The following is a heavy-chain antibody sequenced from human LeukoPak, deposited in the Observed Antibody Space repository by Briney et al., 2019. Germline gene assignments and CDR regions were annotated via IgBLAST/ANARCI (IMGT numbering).Heavy chain of an antibody. Sequence: PSETLSLTCTVSGGSISSSSYFWGWIRQPPGKGLEWIGSIYYSGSTYYNPSLKSRLTISVDTSKNQFSLKLSSVTAVDTAVCYCATSSGSYYYWGQGTLVTVSS. V-gene: IGHV4-39*01. D-gene: IGHD1-26*01. CDR3: ATSSGSYYY. J-gene: IGHJ4*02. CDR2: IYYSGST. CDR1: GGSISSSSYF.